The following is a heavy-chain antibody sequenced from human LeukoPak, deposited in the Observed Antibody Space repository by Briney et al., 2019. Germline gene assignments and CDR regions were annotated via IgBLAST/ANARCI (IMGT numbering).Heavy chain of an antibody. CDR2: ISSSGSTI. V-gene: IGHV3-48*03. CDR3: ARERDSSGWFDGYYFDY. Sequence: GGSLRLSCAASGFTFSSYEMNWVRQAPGKGLEWVSYISSSGSTIYYADSVKGRFTTSRDNAKNSLYLQMNSLRAEDTAVYYCARERDSSGWFDGYYFDYWGQGTLVTVSS. J-gene: IGHJ4*02. D-gene: IGHD6-19*01. CDR1: GFTFSSYE.